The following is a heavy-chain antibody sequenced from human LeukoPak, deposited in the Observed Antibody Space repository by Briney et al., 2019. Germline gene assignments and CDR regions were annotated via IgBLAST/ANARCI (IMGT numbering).Heavy chain of an antibody. J-gene: IGHJ4*02. D-gene: IGHD5-18*01. CDR1: GYTFTSYA. CDR2: INAGNGNT. CDR3: ARGSEGGYNYGFFDD. Sequence: ASVKVSCKASGYTFTSYAIHWVRQAPGQRLEWMGWINAGNGNTKYSQKLQGRVTITRDTSASTAYMELSSLRSEDTAMFYCARGSEGGYNYGFFDDWGQGTLVTVSS. V-gene: IGHV1-3*01.